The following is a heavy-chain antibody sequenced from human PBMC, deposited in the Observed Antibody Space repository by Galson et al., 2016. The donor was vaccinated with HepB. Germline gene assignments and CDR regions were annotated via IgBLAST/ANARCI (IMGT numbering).Heavy chain of an antibody. Sequence: SLRLSCAASGFTLSDYGMHWVRQAPGKGLEWVTVISFDGTIKYYADSVEGRFTVSRDSSKNTLSLEMNSLSPEDTAVYYCAKVGPMKGGLARYFDSWGQGSLVTVFS. CDR3: AKVGPMKGGLARYFDS. D-gene: IGHD3-16*01. CDR2: ISFDGTIK. V-gene: IGHV3-30*18. J-gene: IGHJ4*02. CDR1: GFTLSDYG.